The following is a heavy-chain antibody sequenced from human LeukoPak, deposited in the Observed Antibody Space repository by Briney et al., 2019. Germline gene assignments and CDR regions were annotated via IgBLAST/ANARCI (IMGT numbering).Heavy chain of an antibody. D-gene: IGHD4-11*01. CDR3: ARTLMTTVTTDSYYYYYGMDV. CDR2: IIPILGIA. J-gene: IGHJ6*02. V-gene: IGHV1-69*04. CDR1: GGTFSSYA. Sequence: ASVKVSCKASGGTFSSYAISWVRQAPGQGLEWMGRIIPILGIANYAQKFQGRVTITADKPTSTAYMELSSLRSEDTAVYYCARTLMTTVTTDSYYYYYGMDVWGQGTTVTVSS.